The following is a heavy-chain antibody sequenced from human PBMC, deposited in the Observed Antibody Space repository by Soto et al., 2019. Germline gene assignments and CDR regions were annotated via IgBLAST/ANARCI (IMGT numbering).Heavy chain of an antibody. D-gene: IGHD2-21*01. V-gene: IGHV3-73*02. Sequence: EVQLVESGGGLVQPGGSLKLSCAASGFTFTDSAIHWVRQASGKGPEWVGRIRNKVNTYATAYAASVKGRFTISRDDATGTTHLQMTSLKTGDTAVYYCSRRRDWTATDPLDYWGQGTLVTVSS. CDR3: SRRRDWTATDPLDY. J-gene: IGHJ4*02. CDR1: GFTFTDSA. CDR2: IRNKVNTYAT.